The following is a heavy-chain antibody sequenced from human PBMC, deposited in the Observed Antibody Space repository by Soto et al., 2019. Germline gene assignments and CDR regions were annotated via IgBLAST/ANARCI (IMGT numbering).Heavy chain of an antibody. J-gene: IGHJ2*01. D-gene: IGHD3-16*01. CDR1: GDSIGNFY. CDR2: LSASGRT. Sequence: SETLSLTCAISGDSIGNFYLSWIRQPPGKGLESLGRLSASGRTNYSPSLQSRVTMSLDRSKNRFSLRLTSVSAADTAVYFCARGMGRYFDIWGRGTLVTVSS. V-gene: IGHV4-4*07. CDR3: ARGMGRYFDI.